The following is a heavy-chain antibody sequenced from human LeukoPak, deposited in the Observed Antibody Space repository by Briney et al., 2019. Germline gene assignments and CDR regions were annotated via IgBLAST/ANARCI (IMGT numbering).Heavy chain of an antibody. D-gene: IGHD3-22*01. Sequence: GASVKVSCKASGYTFTSYGISWVRQAPGQGLEWMGWISAYNGNTNYVQKLQGRDTMTTDTPTSTAYMELRSLRSDDTAVYYCARLDPMIVPYWGQGTLVTVSS. CDR3: ARLDPMIVPY. CDR2: ISAYNGNT. V-gene: IGHV1-18*01. J-gene: IGHJ4*02. CDR1: GYTFTSYG.